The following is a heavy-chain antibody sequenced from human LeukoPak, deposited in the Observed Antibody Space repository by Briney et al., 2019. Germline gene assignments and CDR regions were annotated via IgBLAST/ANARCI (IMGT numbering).Heavy chain of an antibody. V-gene: IGHV4-4*07. CDR1: GDSINSYF. J-gene: IGHJ4*02. CDR2: LYSSWSA. D-gene: IGHD3-9*01. Sequence: PSETLSLTCTVSGDSINSYFWRWIRQPAGKGLEWIGGLYSSWSANYNPSLKRRVTLSVDPPNNQFSLKLVAVPAAPTAVHFCARVAYDIFAGYLYYFDYWGQGTLVTVSS. CDR3: ARVAYDIFAGYLYYFDY.